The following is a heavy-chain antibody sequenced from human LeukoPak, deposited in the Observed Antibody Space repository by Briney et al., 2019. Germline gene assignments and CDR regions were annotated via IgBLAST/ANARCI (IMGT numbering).Heavy chain of an antibody. V-gene: IGHV4-34*03. J-gene: IGHJ6*03. CDR3: CIVYMGVSTTANRGYYYYYYMDV. Sequence: SETLSLTCAVSGGSFSSYYWSWIRQPPGKGLEWIGEINHSGSTNYNPSLTSQVTITIDTSKNQYSLKLHSETVADKAVYYYCIVYMGVSTTANRGYYYYYYMDVWGKGTTVTVSS. D-gene: IGHD2-8*02. CDR1: GGSFSSYY. CDR2: INHSGST.